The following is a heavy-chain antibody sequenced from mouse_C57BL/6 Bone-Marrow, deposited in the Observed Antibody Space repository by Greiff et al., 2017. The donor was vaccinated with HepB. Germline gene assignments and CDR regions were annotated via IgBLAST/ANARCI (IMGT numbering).Heavy chain of an antibody. J-gene: IGHJ1*03. Sequence: EVKLVESGGGLVKPGGSLKLSCAASGFTFSSYAMSWVRQTPEKRLEWVATISDGGSYTYYPDNVKGRFTISRDNAKNNLYLQMSHLKSEDTAMYYCAREYFDLWGTGTTVTVSS. V-gene: IGHV5-4*01. CDR1: GFTFSSYA. CDR3: AREYFDL. CDR2: ISDGGSYT.